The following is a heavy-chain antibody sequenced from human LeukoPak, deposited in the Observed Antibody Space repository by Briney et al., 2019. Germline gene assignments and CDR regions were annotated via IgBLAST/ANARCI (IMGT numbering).Heavy chain of an antibody. J-gene: IGHJ5*02. CDR1: GGSISSSSYY. CDR2: IYYSGST. V-gene: IGHV4-39*01. CDR3: ASTIVLLWFGEGCWFDP. D-gene: IGHD3-10*01. Sequence: SETLSLTCTVSGGSISSSSYYWGWIRQPPGKGLEWIGSIYYSGSTYYNPSLKSRVTISVDTSKNQFSLKLSSVTAADTAVYYCASTIVLLWFGEGCWFDPWGQGTLVTVSS.